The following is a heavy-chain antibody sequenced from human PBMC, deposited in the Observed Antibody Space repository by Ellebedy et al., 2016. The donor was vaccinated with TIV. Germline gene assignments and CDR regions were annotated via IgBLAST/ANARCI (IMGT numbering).Heavy chain of an antibody. CDR2: IIPIFGTA. Sequence: AASVKVSCKASGGTFSSYAISWVRQAPGQGLEWMGGIIPIFGTANYAQKFQGRVTITADESTSTAYMELSSLRSEDTAVYYCARDPYRDGEFDYWGQGTLVTVSS. J-gene: IGHJ4*02. V-gene: IGHV1-69*13. CDR3: ARDPYRDGEFDY. D-gene: IGHD5-24*01. CDR1: GGTFSSYA.